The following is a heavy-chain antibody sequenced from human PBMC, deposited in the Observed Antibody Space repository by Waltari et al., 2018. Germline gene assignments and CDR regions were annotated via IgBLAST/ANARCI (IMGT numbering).Heavy chain of an antibody. CDR3: ARDSWIQLWFSWFDP. Sequence: QVQLVQSGAEVKKPGASVKVSCKASGYTFTGYYMHWVRQAPGQGLEWMGWINPNSGGTNYAQKFQGRVTMTRETSISTAYMELSRLRSDDTAVYYCARDSWIQLWFSWFDPWGQGTLVTVSS. J-gene: IGHJ5*02. D-gene: IGHD5-18*01. CDR2: INPNSGGT. CDR1: GYTFTGYY. V-gene: IGHV1-2*02.